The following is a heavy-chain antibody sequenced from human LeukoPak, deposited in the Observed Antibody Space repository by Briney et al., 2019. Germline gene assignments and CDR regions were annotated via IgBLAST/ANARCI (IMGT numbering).Heavy chain of an antibody. Sequence: GGSLRLSCAASGFTFSSYSMNWVRQAPGKGLEWVSSISSSSNYIYYADSVKGRFTISRDNAKNSLYLQMNSLRVEDTAVYYCVRGSVAGRQRAPPKEWFDPWGQGILVTVSS. V-gene: IGHV3-21*01. CDR3: VRGSVAGRQRAPPKEWFDP. CDR2: ISSSSNYI. J-gene: IGHJ5*02. D-gene: IGHD6-6*01. CDR1: GFTFSSYS.